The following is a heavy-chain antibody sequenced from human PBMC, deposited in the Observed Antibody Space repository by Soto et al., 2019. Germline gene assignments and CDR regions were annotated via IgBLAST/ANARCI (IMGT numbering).Heavy chain of an antibody. J-gene: IGHJ5*02. D-gene: IGHD4-17*01. V-gene: IGHV3-33*01. CDR3: ARDDDYEANAIDL. CDR2: IWNDGSKQ. CDR1: GFTLSRYG. Sequence: GGSLRLSCVASGFTLSRYGMHWVRQAPGKGLEWVAVIWNDGSKQVYDDSVKGRFTISRDNSKNTLYLEMDSLRDGDTSVYYCARDDDYEANAIDLWGQGTLVTVSS.